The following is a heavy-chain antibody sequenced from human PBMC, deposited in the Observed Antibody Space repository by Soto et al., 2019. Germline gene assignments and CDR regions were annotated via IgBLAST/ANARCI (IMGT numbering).Heavy chain of an antibody. CDR3: AREGITGTMGWFDP. CDR2: INPNSGGT. Sequence: GASVKVSCKASGYTFTGYYMHWVRQAPGQGLDWMGWINPNSGGTNYAQKFQGRVTMTRDTSISTAYMELSRLRSDDTAVYYCAREGITGTMGWFDPWGQGTLVTVSS. J-gene: IGHJ5*02. CDR1: GYTFTGYY. V-gene: IGHV1-2*02. D-gene: IGHD1-7*01.